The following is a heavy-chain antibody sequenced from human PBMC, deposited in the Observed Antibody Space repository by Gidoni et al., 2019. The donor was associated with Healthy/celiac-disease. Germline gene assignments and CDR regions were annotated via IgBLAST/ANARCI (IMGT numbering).Heavy chain of an antibody. CDR1: GFTFISYG. Sequence: QVQLVESGGGVVQPGRSLRLSCAASGFTFISYGMHWVRQAPGKGLEWVAVIWYDGSNKYYADSVKGRFTISRDNSKNTLYLQMNSLRAEDTAVYYCARGDYGDYFRGSGFCWGQGTLVTVSS. CDR3: ARGDYGDYFRGSGFC. D-gene: IGHD4-17*01. V-gene: IGHV3-33*01. J-gene: IGHJ4*02. CDR2: IWYDGSNK.